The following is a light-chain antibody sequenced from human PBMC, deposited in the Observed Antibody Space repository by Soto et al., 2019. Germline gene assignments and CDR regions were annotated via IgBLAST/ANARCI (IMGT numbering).Light chain of an antibody. CDR1: QSVSSY. V-gene: IGKV1-39*01. CDR2: AAS. Sequence: DIQMTQSPSSLSASVGDRVTITCRASQSVSSYLNWYQQKPGKAPKLLIYAASRLHSGVPSKFNGSGSVTNFPLTISSLQPEDSATYYRQQRYSPALYSFGQVTKLEIK. J-gene: IGKJ2*03. CDR3: QQRYSPALYS.